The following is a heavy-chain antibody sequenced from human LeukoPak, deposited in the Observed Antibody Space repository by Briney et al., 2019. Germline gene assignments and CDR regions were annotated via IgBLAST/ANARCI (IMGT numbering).Heavy chain of an antibody. CDR2: ISSRGTTI. Sequence: GGSLRPSCTASGFPFGDSFMTWVRQAPGKGLEWISYISSRGTTIYYADSVKGRFTISRGNAKNTVYLQMNRLRVEDTGVFYCAKGSLAVPATPLDFWGPGTVVLVSS. J-gene: IGHJ4*02. CDR1: GFPFGDSF. D-gene: IGHD2-15*01. CDR3: AKGSLAVPATPLDF. V-gene: IGHV3-11*01.